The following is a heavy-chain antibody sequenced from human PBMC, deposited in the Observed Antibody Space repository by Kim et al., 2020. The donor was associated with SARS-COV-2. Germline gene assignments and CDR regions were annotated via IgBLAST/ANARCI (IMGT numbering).Heavy chain of an antibody. D-gene: IGHD3-16*01. CDR2: IIPIFGTA. Sequence: SVKVSCKASGGTFSSYAISWVRQAPGQGLEWMGGIIPIFGTANYAQKFQGRVTITADESTSTAYMELSSLRSEDTAVYYCAREGYVWGSYAASEGPPYGMDVWGQGTTVTVSS. CDR3: AREGYVWGSYAASEGPPYGMDV. V-gene: IGHV1-69*13. CDR1: GGTFSSYA. J-gene: IGHJ6*02.